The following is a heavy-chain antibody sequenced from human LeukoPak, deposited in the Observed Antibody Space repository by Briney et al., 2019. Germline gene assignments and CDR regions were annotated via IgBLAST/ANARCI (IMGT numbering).Heavy chain of an antibody. CDR2: INHSGST. Sequence: SETLSLTCAVYGGSFSGYYWSWIRQPPGKGLEWIGEINHSGSTNYNPSLKSRVTISVDTSKNQFSLKLSSVTAADTAVYYCARDLDIVVIRAALRHYGMDVWGQGTTVTVSS. CDR1: GGSFSGYY. J-gene: IGHJ6*02. V-gene: IGHV4-34*01. D-gene: IGHD2-2*01. CDR3: ARDLDIVVIRAALRHYGMDV.